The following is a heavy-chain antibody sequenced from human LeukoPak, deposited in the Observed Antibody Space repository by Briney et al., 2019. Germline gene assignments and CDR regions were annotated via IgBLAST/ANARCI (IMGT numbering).Heavy chain of an antibody. V-gene: IGHV1-2*02. J-gene: IGHJ3*02. CDR2: INPNSGDT. D-gene: IGHD5-12*01. Sequence: ASVKVSCKTSGYTFTGYYMHWVRQAPGQGLEWMGWINPNSGDTNYAQKFQGRVTMTRDTSISTAYMELSRLRSDDTAVYYCATVKEGLDAFDIWGQGTMVTVSS. CDR1: GYTFTGYY. CDR3: ATVKEGLDAFDI.